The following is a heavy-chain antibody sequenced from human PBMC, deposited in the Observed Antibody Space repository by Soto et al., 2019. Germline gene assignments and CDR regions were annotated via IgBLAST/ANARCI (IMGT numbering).Heavy chain of an antibody. Sequence: ASVKVSCKVSGFSLTEVSVQWVRQSPGKGLEWMGRSSPEDGETIYAHTFQGRVTMTEDTSTDTAYMELSSLRSEDTAVYYCATGISGSYFDYWGQGTLVTVSS. CDR1: GFSLTEVS. J-gene: IGHJ4*02. V-gene: IGHV1-24*01. CDR3: ATGISGSYFDY. CDR2: SSPEDGET. D-gene: IGHD1-26*01.